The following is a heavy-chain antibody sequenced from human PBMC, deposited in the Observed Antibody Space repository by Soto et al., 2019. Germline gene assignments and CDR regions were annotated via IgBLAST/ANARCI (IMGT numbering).Heavy chain of an antibody. Sequence: EVQLLESGGGLVQPGGSLRLSCAASGFTFSSYAMSWVRQAPGKGLEWVSAISGSGGSTYYADSVKGRFTISRDNSKNTLYLQMNCLRAEDTAVYYCYSGYDHYYYYGMDVWGQGTTVTVSS. D-gene: IGHD5-12*01. CDR1: GFTFSSYA. V-gene: IGHV3-23*01. J-gene: IGHJ6*02. CDR2: ISGSGGST. CDR3: YSGYDHYYYYGMDV.